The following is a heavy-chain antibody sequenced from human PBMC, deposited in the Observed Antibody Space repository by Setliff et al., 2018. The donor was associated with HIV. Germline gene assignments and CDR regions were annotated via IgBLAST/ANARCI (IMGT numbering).Heavy chain of an antibody. J-gene: IGHJ5*02. V-gene: IGHV3-9*01. CDR1: GFNIEEYA. CDR2: ISWNSVKI. D-gene: IGHD4-17*01. Sequence: GGSLRLSCVGSGFNIEEYAMAWVRQVPGKGLEWVSSISWNSVKIDYADFVKGRFTISRDNAKNSLFLQMNSLRAEDTAMYYCARGQIGYGDYALHWFDPWGQGTRVTVS. CDR3: ARGQIGYGDYALHWFDP.